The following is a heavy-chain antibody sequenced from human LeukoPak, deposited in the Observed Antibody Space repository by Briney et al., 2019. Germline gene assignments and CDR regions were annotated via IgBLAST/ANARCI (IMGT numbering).Heavy chain of an antibody. D-gene: IGHD3-9*01. Sequence: ASVKVSCKASGYTFSNYGISWVRQAPGQGLKWMGWISAYNGNTNYAQKLQGRVTTATDTSTSTAYMELRSLRSDDTAVYYCARNHYYDILTGYVTYGMDVWGQGTTVTVSS. V-gene: IGHV1-18*01. J-gene: IGHJ6*02. CDR3: ARNHYYDILTGYVTYGMDV. CDR1: GYTFSNYG. CDR2: ISAYNGNT.